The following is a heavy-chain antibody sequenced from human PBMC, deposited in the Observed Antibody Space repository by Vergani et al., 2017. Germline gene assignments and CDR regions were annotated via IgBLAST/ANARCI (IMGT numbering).Heavy chain of an antibody. CDR2: ISSSSSYI. CDR1: GFTFSSYS. V-gene: IGHV3-21*01. Sequence: EVQLVESGGGLVKPGGSLSLSCAASGFTFSSYSMNWVRQAPGKGLEWVSSISSSSSYIYYADSVKGRFTISRDNAKNSLYLQMNSLRAEDTAVYYCARDGGGNGDFDYWGQGTLVTVSS. D-gene: IGHD4-23*01. CDR3: ARDGGGNGDFDY. J-gene: IGHJ4*02.